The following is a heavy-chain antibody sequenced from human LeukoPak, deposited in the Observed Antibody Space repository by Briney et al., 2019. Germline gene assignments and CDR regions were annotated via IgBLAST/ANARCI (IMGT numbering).Heavy chain of an antibody. V-gene: IGHV4-61*02. CDR1: GGSISSGSYY. CDR2: IYTSGST. Sequence: SQTLSLTCTVSGGSISSGSYYWSWIRQPAGKGLEWIGRIYTSGSTNYNPSLKSRVTISVDTSKNQFSLKLGSVTAADTAVYSCARDRYYDSSGYSLHSFDIWGQGTMVTVSS. J-gene: IGHJ3*02. CDR3: ARDRYYDSSGYSLHSFDI. D-gene: IGHD3-22*01.